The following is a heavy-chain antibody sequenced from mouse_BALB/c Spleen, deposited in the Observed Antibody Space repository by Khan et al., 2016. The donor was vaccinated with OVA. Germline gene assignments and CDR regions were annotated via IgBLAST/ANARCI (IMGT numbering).Heavy chain of an antibody. CDR1: GFSFTNYG. J-gene: IGHJ4*01. V-gene: IGHV2-6-1*01. D-gene: IGHD2-10*01. CDR3: ARQPYFHYYIMDY. Sequence: VQLQESGPGLVAPSQSLSITCTISGFSFTNYGIHWVRQPPGKGLEWLVVIWSDGSTSYNSALKSRLSISRDNSKSQVFLRMNSLQTDDTAMYYCARQPYFHYYIMDYWGQGTSGIVSS. CDR2: IWSDGST.